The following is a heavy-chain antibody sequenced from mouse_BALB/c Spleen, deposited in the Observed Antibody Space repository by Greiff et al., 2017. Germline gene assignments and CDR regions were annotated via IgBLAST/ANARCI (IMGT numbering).Heavy chain of an antibody. CDR2: IRNKANGYTT. J-gene: IGHJ3*01. Sequence: DVHLVESGGGLVQPGGSLRLSCATSGFTFTDYYMSWVRQPPGKALEWLGFIRNKANGYTTEYSASVKGRFTISRDNSQSILYLQMNTLRAEDSATYYCARDVLNWDGAWFAYWGQGTLVTVSA. CDR1: GFTFTDYY. D-gene: IGHD4-1*02. V-gene: IGHV7-3*02. CDR3: ARDVLNWDGAWFAY.